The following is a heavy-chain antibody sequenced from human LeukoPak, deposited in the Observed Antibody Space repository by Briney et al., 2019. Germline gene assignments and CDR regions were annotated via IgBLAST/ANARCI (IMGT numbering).Heavy chain of an antibody. CDR1: GYTFTAYY. D-gene: IGHD2-15*01. V-gene: IGHV1-2*06. J-gene: IGHJ4*02. CDR2: INPSSGDA. Sequence: ASVKVSCKASGYTFTAYYIHWVRQAPGQGPEWLGRINPSSGDANYAQKFRGRVALTTDTSTPTAYATLTTLTPDDTAVYYCARFDCSGGSCYFGYWGQGTLVTVSS. CDR3: ARFDCSGGSCYFGY.